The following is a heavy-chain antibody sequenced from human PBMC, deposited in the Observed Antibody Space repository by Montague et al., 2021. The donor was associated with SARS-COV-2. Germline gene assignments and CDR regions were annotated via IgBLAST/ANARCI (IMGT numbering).Heavy chain of an antibody. D-gene: IGHD3-3*01. Sequence: SLRLSCPASGFTFSSYAMHWVRQAPGKGLEWVAVISYDGSNKYYADSVKGRFTISRDNSKNTLYLQMNSLRAEDTAVYYCARDTRGFWSGFGYYYMDVWGKGTTVTVSS. J-gene: IGHJ6*03. CDR3: ARDTRGFWSGFGYYYMDV. CDR2: ISYDGSNK. V-gene: IGHV3-30*04. CDR1: GFTFSSYA.